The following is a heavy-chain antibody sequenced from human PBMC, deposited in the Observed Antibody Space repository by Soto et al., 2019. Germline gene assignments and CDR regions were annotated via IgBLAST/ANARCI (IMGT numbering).Heavy chain of an antibody. CDR2: ISSSSSTI. D-gene: IGHD4-17*01. J-gene: IGHJ1*01. Sequence: GESLKISCAASGFTFSSYSMNWVRQAPGKGLEWVSYISSSSSTIYYADSVKGRFTISRDNAKNSLYLQMNSLRDEDTAVYYCARDHPDYGDYEGYFQHWGQGTLVTVSS. V-gene: IGHV3-48*02. CDR1: GFTFSSYS. CDR3: ARDHPDYGDYEGYFQH.